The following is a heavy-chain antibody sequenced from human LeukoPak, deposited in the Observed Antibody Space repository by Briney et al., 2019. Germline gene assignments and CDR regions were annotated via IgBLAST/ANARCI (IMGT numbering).Heavy chain of an antibody. D-gene: IGHD3-9*01. CDR3: ARNGNYDILTGYYTNSHFDY. Sequence: GGSLRLSCAASGFTFSSFEMNWVRQAPGKGLEWVSHISSSGDTIFYADSMKGRFTISRGNAKNPLYLQMNSLRAEDTAVYYCARNGNYDILTGYYTNSHFDYWGQGTLVTVSS. CDR1: GFTFSSFE. J-gene: IGHJ4*02. CDR2: ISSSGDTI. V-gene: IGHV3-48*03.